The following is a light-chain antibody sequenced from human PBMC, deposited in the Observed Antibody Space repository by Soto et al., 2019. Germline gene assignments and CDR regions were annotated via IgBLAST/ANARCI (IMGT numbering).Light chain of an antibody. CDR2: AAS. J-gene: IGKJ5*01. Sequence: DIQMTQSPSSLSASVGDRVTITCRASQSISSYLNWYQQKPWKAPKLLIYAASSLQSGVPSSFSGSGSGTDFTLTISSLQPEDFATYYCQQSYRTPTITFGQGTRLEIK. CDR1: QSISSY. V-gene: IGKV1-39*01. CDR3: QQSYRTPTIT.